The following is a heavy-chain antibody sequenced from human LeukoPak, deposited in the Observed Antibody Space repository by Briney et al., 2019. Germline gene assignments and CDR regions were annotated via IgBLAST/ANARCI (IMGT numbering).Heavy chain of an antibody. Sequence: PSETLSLTCTVSGGSISSSSYYWGWIRQPPGKGLEWIGSIYYSGSTYYNPSLKSRVTISVDTSKNQFSLKLSSVTAADTAVYYCARVYYYDSSEPFAYWGQGTLVTVSS. CDR1: GGSISSSSYY. V-gene: IGHV4-39*07. CDR2: IYYSGST. CDR3: ARVYYYDSSEPFAY. D-gene: IGHD3-22*01. J-gene: IGHJ4*02.